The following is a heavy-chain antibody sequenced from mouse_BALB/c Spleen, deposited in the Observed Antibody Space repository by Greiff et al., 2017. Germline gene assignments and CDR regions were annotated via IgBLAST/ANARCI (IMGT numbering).Heavy chain of an antibody. Sequence: QVQLKESGPGLVAPSQSLSITCTVSGFSLSRYSVHWVRQPPGKGLEWLGMIWGGGSTDYNSALKSRLSISKDNSKGQVFLKMNRLQTDDTAMYYCARNALSMTAMDYWGQGTSVTVSS. CDR2: IWGGGST. D-gene: IGHD2-10*02. V-gene: IGHV2-6-4*01. J-gene: IGHJ4*01. CDR3: ARNALSMTAMDY. CDR1: GFSLSRYS.